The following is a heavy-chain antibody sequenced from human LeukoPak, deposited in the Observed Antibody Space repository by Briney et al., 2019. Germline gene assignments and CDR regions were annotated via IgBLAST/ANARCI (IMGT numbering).Heavy chain of an antibody. CDR1: GYTFTSYY. V-gene: IGHV1-46*01. Sequence: GASVKVSCKASGYTFTSYYMHWVRQAPGQGLEWMGVINPSGGSTSYAQKFQGRVTVTRDTSTSTVYMELSSLRSEDTAVYYCARNLPSTGDFDYWGQGTLVSVSS. CDR3: ARNLPSTGDFDY. D-gene: IGHD7-27*01. CDR2: INPSGGST. J-gene: IGHJ4*02.